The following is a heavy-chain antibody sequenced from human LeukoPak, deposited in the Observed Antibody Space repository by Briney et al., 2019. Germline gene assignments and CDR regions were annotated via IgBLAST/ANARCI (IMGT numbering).Heavy chain of an antibody. CDR2: ISSSSSYI. V-gene: IGHV3-21*01. Sequence: GGSLRLSCAASGFTFSSYSMNWVRQAPGKGLEWVSSISSSSSYIYYADSVKGRFTISRDNAKNTLYLQMNSLRADDTAVYYCAKDSQYGSGWNALYWGQGNLVTVSS. CDR1: GFTFSSYS. D-gene: IGHD6-19*01. J-gene: IGHJ4*02. CDR3: AKDSQYGSGWNALY.